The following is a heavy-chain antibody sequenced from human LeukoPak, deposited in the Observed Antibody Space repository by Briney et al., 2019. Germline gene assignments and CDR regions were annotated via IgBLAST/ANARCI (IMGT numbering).Heavy chain of an antibody. CDR1: GGSFSCYY. CDR2: INHSGST. CDR3: ARYALIARWLASNY. D-gene: IGHD6-19*01. J-gene: IGHJ4*02. Sequence: PSETLSLTCAVYGGSFSCYYWSWIRQPPGKGLEWIGEINHSGSTNYNPSLKSRVTISVDTSKNQFSLKLSSVTAADTAVYYCARYALIARWLASNYWGQGTLVTVSS. V-gene: IGHV4-34*01.